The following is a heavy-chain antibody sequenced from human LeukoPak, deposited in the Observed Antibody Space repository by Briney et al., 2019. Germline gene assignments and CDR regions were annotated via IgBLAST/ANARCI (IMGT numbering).Heavy chain of an antibody. CDR3: AREGVVDTAMDAYYMDV. V-gene: IGHV3-21*01. CDR2: ISSSSSYI. Sequence: GGSLRLSCAASGFTFSSYSMNWVRQAPGKGLEWVSSISSSSSYIYYADSVKGRFTISRDNAKNSLYLQMNSLRAEDTAVYYCAREGVVDTAMDAYYMDVWGKGTTVTVSS. D-gene: IGHD5-18*01. J-gene: IGHJ6*03. CDR1: GFTFSSYS.